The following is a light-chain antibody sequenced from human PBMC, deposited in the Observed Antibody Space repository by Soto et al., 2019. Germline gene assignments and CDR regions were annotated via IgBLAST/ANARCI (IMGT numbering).Light chain of an antibody. V-gene: IGLV1-44*01. CDR2: IDN. J-gene: IGLJ2*01. CDR3: AVRDDSLNGVV. Sequence: QSVLTQPPSASGTPGQRVTISCSGSSSNIGANTVNWYQHLPGTAPKLLIYIDNRRPSGVPDRFSGSKSGTSASLAISGLQSDDEAEYYCAVRDDSLNGVVVGGGTKLTVL. CDR1: SSNIGANT.